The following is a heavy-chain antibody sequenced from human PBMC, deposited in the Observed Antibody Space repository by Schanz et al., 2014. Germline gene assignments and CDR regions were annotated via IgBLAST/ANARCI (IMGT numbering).Heavy chain of an antibody. V-gene: IGHV3-13*04. CDR2: IGTAGDT. CDR3: TRVRRQIATPSTPSFRNYYYYAMDV. D-gene: IGHD6-25*01. CDR1: GFSIRNHD. Sequence: EVQLVESGGGLVQPGGSLRLSCAASGFSIRNHDMHWVRQATGAGLEWVSAIGTAGDTFYLDSVKGRFTISRDNSKNTLYLQMNSLRAEDASVYFCTRVRRQIATPSTPSFRNYYYYAMDVWGQGTTVTVSS. J-gene: IGHJ6*02.